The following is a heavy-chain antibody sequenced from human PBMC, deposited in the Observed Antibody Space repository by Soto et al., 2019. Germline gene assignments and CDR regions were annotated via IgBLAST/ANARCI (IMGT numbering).Heavy chain of an antibody. CDR3: ARRGEGILWFGDYYYGMDV. D-gene: IGHD3-10*01. J-gene: IGHJ6*02. CDR1: GGSINNHY. CDR2: VYYNGFT. Sequence: SETLSLTCTVSGGSINNHYWSWIRQPPGKGLEWLGYVYYNGFTNYNPSLKSRVTMSVDTSKNQLSLKLTSLTAADMAVYYCARRGEGILWFGDYYYGMDVWGQGTTVTVSS. V-gene: IGHV4-59*11.